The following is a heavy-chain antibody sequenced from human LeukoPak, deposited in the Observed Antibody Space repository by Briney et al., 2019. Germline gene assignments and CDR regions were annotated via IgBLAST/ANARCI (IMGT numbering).Heavy chain of an antibody. D-gene: IGHD3-22*01. Sequence: PSETLSLTCTVSGGSSSDTTYYWAWIRQPPAKGLEWIGSIYFSETKYNPSLKSRITISGDTSKKQFSLKLSSVTAADTAVYYCASPSKLVISRGGFDMWGQGTMVTVSA. V-gene: IGHV4-39*01. CDR3: ASPSKLVISRGGFDM. CDR2: IYFSET. J-gene: IGHJ3*02. CDR1: GGSSSDTTYY.